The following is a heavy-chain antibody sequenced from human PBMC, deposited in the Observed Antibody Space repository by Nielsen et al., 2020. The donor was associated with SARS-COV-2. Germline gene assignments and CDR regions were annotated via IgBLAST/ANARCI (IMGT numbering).Heavy chain of an antibody. CDR1: GGTFSSYA. J-gene: IGHJ4*02. V-gene: IGHV1-69*05. D-gene: IGHD5-18*01. CDR3: ARMTAVRNFDY. Sequence: SVKVSCKASGGTFSSYAISWVRQAPGQGLEWMGGIIPIFGTANYAQKVQDRVTMTKDISTDTAYMELRSLTSDDTAVYYCARMTAVRNFDYWGQGTLVTVSS. CDR2: IIPIFGTA.